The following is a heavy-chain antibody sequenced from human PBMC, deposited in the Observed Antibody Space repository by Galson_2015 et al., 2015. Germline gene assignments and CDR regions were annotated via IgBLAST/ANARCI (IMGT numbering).Heavy chain of an antibody. D-gene: IGHD2-2*01. V-gene: IGHV1-46*01. CDR3: ARGEGGYCSSTSCYSGSGAFDI. CDR2: INPSGGST. Sequence: ASGYTFTSYYMHWVRQAPGQGLEWMGIINPSGGSTSYAQKSQGRVTMTRDTSTSTVYMELSSLRSEDTAVYYCARGEGGYCSSTSCYSGSGAFDIWGQGTMVTVSS. CDR1: GYTFTSYY. J-gene: IGHJ3*02.